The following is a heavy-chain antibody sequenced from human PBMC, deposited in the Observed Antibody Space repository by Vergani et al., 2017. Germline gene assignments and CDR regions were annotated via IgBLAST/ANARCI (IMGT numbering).Heavy chain of an antibody. J-gene: IGHJ4*02. CDR3: AREWEQQLSN. CDR2: TYYRSKWYN. D-gene: IGHD6-13*01. Sequence: WIRQSPSRGLEWLGRTYYRSKWYNDYAVSVKSRITINPDTSKNQFSLQLNSVTPEDTAVYYCAREWEQQLSNWGQGTLVTVSS. V-gene: IGHV6-1*01.